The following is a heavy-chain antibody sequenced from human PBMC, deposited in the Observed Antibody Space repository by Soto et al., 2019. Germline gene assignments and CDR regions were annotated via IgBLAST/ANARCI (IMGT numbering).Heavy chain of an antibody. D-gene: IGHD4-17*01. Sequence: PSETLSLTCTVSGGSISSGDYYWSWIRQPPGKGLEWIGYIYYSGSTYYNPSLKSRVTISVDTSKNQFSLKLSSVTAADTAVYYCARVNGDHSGVWYYFDYWGQGTLVTVSS. CDR3: ARVNGDHSGVWYYFDY. J-gene: IGHJ4*02. CDR1: GGSISSGDYY. CDR2: IYYSGST. V-gene: IGHV4-30-4*01.